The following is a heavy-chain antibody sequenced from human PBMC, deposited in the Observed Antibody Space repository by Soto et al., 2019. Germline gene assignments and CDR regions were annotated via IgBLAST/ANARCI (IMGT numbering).Heavy chain of an antibody. J-gene: IGHJ6*03. CDR2: INPNSGGT. Sequence: ASVKVSCKASGYTFTGYYMHWVRQAPGQGLEWMGWINPNSGGTNYAQKFQGWVTMTRDTSISTAYMELSRLRSDDTAVYYCVRVSNCSGGSCPTYYYYYMDVWGKGTTVTVSS. V-gene: IGHV1-2*04. D-gene: IGHD2-15*01. CDR1: GYTFTGYY. CDR3: VRVSNCSGGSCPTYYYYYMDV.